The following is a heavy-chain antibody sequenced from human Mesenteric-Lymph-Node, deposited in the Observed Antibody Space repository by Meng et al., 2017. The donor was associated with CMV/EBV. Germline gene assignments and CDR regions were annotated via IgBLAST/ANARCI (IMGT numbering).Heavy chain of an antibody. D-gene: IGHD2-21*01. V-gene: IGHV4-39*07. Sequence: SETLSLTCTVSGGSITSSRYYWGWIRQPPGKRLEWIGTVYYSGSTYYNPSLKSRVTVSIDTSKNQFSLKLSSVTAADTAVYYCARGLRVVIAAHYYYYGMDVWGQGTTVTVSS. J-gene: IGHJ6*02. CDR3: ARGLRVVIAAHYYYYGMDV. CDR1: GGSITSSRYY. CDR2: VYYSGST.